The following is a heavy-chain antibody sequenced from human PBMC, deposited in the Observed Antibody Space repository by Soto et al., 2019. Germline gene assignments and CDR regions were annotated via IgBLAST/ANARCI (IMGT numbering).Heavy chain of an antibody. D-gene: IGHD3-22*01. CDR2: ISGSGGST. CDR1: GFTFSSYA. CDR3: AKGPKYYYDSSGYYYFDY. Sequence: PGGALRLSCAASGFTFSSYAMSWVRQAPGKGLEWVSAISGSGGSTYYADSVKGRFTISRDNSKNTLYLQMNSLRAEDTAVYYCAKGPKYYYDSSGYYYFDYWGQGTLVTVSS. V-gene: IGHV3-23*01. J-gene: IGHJ4*02.